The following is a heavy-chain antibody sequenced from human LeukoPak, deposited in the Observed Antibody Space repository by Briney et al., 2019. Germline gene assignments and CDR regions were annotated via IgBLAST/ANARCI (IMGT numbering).Heavy chain of an antibody. D-gene: IGHD6-13*01. CDR1: GYTFTSYG. Sequence: ASVTVSCKSSGYTFTSYGISWVRQAPGQGLEWMGWISAYNGNTNYAQKLQGRVTITTDTSTSTAYMELRSLRSDDTAVYYCARFPLPIAAAGPARPDYWGQGTLVTVSS. CDR2: ISAYNGNT. V-gene: IGHV1-18*01. CDR3: ARFPLPIAAAGPARPDY. J-gene: IGHJ4*02.